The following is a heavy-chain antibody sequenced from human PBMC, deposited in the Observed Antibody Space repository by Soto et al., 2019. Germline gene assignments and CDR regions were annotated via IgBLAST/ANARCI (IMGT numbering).Heavy chain of an antibody. J-gene: IGHJ5*02. V-gene: IGHV4-34*01. CDR2: INHSGST. CDR3: ARTLYYYGSGRARWFDP. Sequence: SETLSLTCDVDGGTFICYYWSLIRQPPGKGLEWIGEINHSGSTNYNPSLKSRVTISVDTSKNQFSLKLSSVTAADTAVYYCARTLYYYGSGRARWFDPWGQGTLVTAS. CDR1: GGTFICYY. D-gene: IGHD3-10*01.